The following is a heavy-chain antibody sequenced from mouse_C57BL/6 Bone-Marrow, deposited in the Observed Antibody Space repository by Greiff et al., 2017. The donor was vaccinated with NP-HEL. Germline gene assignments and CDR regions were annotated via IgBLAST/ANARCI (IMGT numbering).Heavy chain of an antibody. V-gene: IGHV1-82*01. CDR1: GYAFSSSW. D-gene: IGHD1-1*01. CDR2: IYPGDGDT. Sequence: VHLVESGPELVKPGASVKISCKASGYAFSSSWMNWVKQRPGKGLEWIGRIYPGDGDTNYNGKFKGKATLTADKSSSTAYMQLSSLTSEDSAVYFCARRGIYYYGTLDYWGQGTTLTVSS. J-gene: IGHJ2*01. CDR3: ARRGIYYYGTLDY.